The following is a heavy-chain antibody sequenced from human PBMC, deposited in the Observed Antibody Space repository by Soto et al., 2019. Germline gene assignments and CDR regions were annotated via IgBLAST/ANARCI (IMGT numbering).Heavy chain of an antibody. CDR2: IYYSGST. J-gene: IGHJ4*02. D-gene: IGHD2-15*01. CDR1: GGSISSGGYY. V-gene: IGHV4-31*03. Sequence: SETLSLTCTVSGGSISSGGYYWSWIRQHPGKGLEWIGYIYYSGSTYYNPSPKSRVTISVDTSKNQFSLKLSSVTAADTAVYYCARGSVVAATLFDYWGQGTLVTVSS. CDR3: ARGSVVAATLFDY.